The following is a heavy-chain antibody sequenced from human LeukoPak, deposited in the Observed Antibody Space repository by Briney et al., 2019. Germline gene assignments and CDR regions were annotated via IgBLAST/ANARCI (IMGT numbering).Heavy chain of an antibody. CDR2: ISYDGSNK. V-gene: IGHV3-30*18. Sequence: GGSLRLSCAASGFTFSSYGMHWVRQAPGKGLEWVAVISYDGSNKYYADSVKGRFTISRDNSKNTLYLQMSSLRAEDTAVYYCAKSDCSSTSCYMRYYYGMDVWGQGTTVTVSS. CDR1: GFTFSSYG. J-gene: IGHJ6*02. D-gene: IGHD2-2*02. CDR3: AKSDCSSTSCYMRYYYGMDV.